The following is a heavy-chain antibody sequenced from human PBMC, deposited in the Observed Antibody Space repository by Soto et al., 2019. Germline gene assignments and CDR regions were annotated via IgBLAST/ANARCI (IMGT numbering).Heavy chain of an antibody. D-gene: IGHD5-18*01. V-gene: IGHV1-69*13. CDR1: GGTFSSYA. Sequence: GASVKVSCKASGGTFSSYAISWVRQAPGQGLEWMGGIIPIFGTANYAQKFQGRVTITADESTSTAYMELSSLRSEDTAVYYCAAMVPDSYGLYYYGMDVWGKGTTVTVAS. J-gene: IGHJ6*04. CDR3: AAMVPDSYGLYYYGMDV. CDR2: IIPIFGTA.